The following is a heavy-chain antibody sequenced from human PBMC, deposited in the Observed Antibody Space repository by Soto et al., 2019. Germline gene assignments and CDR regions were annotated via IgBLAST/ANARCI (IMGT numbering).Heavy chain of an antibody. J-gene: IGHJ4*02. CDR3: ARDPGGVGSY. V-gene: IGHV3-74*01. D-gene: IGHD3-16*01. CDR2: LNTNGRIT. Sequence: PGGSLRLSCAASGFTFSNYWMHWVRQAPGQGLVWVSRLNTNGRITDYADSVQGRFTISRDNARNTLYLQINSLRVEDTAVYYCARDPGGVGSYWGQGTLVTVSS. CDR1: GFTFSNYW.